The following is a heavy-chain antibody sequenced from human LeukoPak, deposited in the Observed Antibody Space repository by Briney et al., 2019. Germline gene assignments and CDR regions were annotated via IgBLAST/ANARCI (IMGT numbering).Heavy chain of an antibody. CDR2: VHYNGNT. CDR1: GGSISSSNYY. Sequence: SETLSLTCTVSGGSISSSNYYWGWIRQPPGKGLEWIGIVHYNGNTYYNPSLKSRVTISVDTSKSQFSLELSSVAAADTAVYYCTRYDPSATGGWFDPWGQGSLVTVCS. CDR3: TRYDPSATGGWFDP. J-gene: IGHJ5*02. V-gene: IGHV4-39*01. D-gene: IGHD2-15*01.